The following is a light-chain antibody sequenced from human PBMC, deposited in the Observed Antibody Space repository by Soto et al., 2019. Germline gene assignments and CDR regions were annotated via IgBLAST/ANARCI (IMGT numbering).Light chain of an antibody. V-gene: IGKV3-20*01. CDR1: QSVSSGY. CDR3: QQCGRSPWT. J-gene: IGKJ1*01. Sequence: DIVLTQSPGTLSLSPGERATLSCRASQSVSSGYLAWYQQRPGQAPRLLIYGASSRATGVPDRFGGSGSGTDFTLTISRLEPEDFAVYYCQQCGRSPWTFGQGTKVDIK. CDR2: GAS.